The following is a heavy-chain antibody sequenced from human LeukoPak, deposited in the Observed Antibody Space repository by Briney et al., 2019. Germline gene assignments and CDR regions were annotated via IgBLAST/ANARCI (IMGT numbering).Heavy chain of an antibody. CDR3: AGGSGYPGY. J-gene: IGHJ1*01. D-gene: IGHD5-12*01. CDR2: INHSGST. CDR1: GGSFSGYY. Sequence: SETLSLTCAVYGGSFSGYYWSWIRQPPGKGLEWIGEINHSGSTNYNPSLKSRVTISVDTSKNQFSLKLSSVTAADTAVYYCAGGSGYPGYWGQGTLVIVSS. V-gene: IGHV4-34*01.